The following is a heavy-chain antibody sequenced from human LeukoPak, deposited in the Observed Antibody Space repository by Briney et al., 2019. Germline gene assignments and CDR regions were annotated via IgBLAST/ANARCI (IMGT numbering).Heavy chain of an antibody. J-gene: IGHJ4*02. D-gene: IGHD4-17*01. V-gene: IGHV4-59*08. CDR3: ARLDHLMTTVTTPLDY. CDR2: IYYSGST. CDR1: GGSISSYY. Sequence: SETLSLTCTVSGGSISSYYWSWIRQPPGKGLEWIGYIYYSGSTNYNPSLKSRVTISVDTSKNQFSLKLSSVTAADTAVYYCARLDHLMTTVTTPLDYWGQGTLVTVSS.